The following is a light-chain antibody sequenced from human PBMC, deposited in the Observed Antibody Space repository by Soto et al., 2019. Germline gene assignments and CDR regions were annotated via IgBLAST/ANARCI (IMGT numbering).Light chain of an antibody. CDR2: AAS. J-gene: IGKJ4*01. CDR3: QQLNSYPLT. Sequence: DIQLTQSPSFLSASVGDRVTITCRASQCISSCLSWYQQKLGKAPKRLIYAASTLQSGVPSRFSGSGSGTEFTLTISSLQPEDFATYYCQQLNSYPLTFGGGTKVEIK. V-gene: IGKV1-9*01. CDR1: QCISSC.